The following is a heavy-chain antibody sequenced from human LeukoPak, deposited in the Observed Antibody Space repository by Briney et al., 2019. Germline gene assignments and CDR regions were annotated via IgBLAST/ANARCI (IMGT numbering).Heavy chain of an antibody. CDR1: GGSISSYY. CDR3: ARGGKNWNDDY. V-gene: IGHV4-4*07. Sequence: SETLSLTCTVSGGSISSYYWSWVRQPAGKGLEWIGRIYTSGSTNYNPSLKSRVTMSVDTPKNQFSLKLSAVTAADTAVYYCARGGKNWNDDYWGQGTLVTVSS. CDR2: IYTSGST. D-gene: IGHD1-1*01. J-gene: IGHJ4*02.